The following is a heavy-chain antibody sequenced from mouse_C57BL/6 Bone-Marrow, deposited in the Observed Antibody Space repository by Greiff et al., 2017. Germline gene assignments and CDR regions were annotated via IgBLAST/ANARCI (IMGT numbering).Heavy chain of an antibody. D-gene: IGHD1-1*01. J-gene: IGHJ2*01. CDR3: ARERRYYYGSSYRGDYFDY. CDR2: ISSGGSYT. Sequence: EVQGVESGGDLVKPGGSLKLSCAASGFTFSSYGMSWVRQTPDERLEWVATISSGGSYTYYPDSVKGRFPISRDNAKNTLYLQMSSLKSEDTAMYYCARERRYYYGSSYRGDYFDYWGQGTTLTVSS. CDR1: GFTFSSYG. V-gene: IGHV5-6*01.